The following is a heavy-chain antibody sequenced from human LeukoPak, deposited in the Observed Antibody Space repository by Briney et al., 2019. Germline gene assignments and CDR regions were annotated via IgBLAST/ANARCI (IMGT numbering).Heavy chain of an antibody. J-gene: IGHJ4*02. V-gene: IGHV1-2*02. CDR1: GYTFTDYY. Sequence: ASVKVSCKASGYTFTDYYIHWVRQAPGQGLEWMGWITPKSGGTNYAQKFQGRVTMTRDTSISTAYMELSRLRSDDTAVYYCARDFPYYYYDSSGPFDYWGQGTLVTVSS. CDR3: ARDFPYYYYDSSGPFDY. D-gene: IGHD3-22*01. CDR2: ITPKSGGT.